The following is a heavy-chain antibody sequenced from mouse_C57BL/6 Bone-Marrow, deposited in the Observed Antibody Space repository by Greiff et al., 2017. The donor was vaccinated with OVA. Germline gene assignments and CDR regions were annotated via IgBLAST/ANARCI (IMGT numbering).Heavy chain of an antibody. CDR1: GFTFSDYG. CDR2: ISSGSSTI. J-gene: IGHJ4*01. V-gene: IGHV5-17*01. Sequence: EVMLVESGGGLVKPGGSLKLSCAASGFTFSDYGMHWVRQAPEKGLEWVAYISSGSSTIYYADTVKGRFTISRDNAKNTLFLQMTSLRSEDTAMYYCASNYGSSGGYALDYWGKGTSVTVSS. CDR3: ASNYGSSGGYALDY. D-gene: IGHD1-1*01.